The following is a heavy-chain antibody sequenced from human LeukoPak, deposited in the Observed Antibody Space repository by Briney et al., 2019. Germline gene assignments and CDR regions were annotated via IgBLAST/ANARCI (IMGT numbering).Heavy chain of an antibody. CDR2: INPNSGGT. J-gene: IGHJ4*02. CDR3: ARVRYSYGFNY. Sequence: ASVTVSCKASGYTFTGYYMHWVRQAPGQGLEWMGRINPNSGGTNYAQKFQGRVTMTRDTSISTAYVELSRLRSDDTAVYYCARVRYSYGFNYWGQGTLVTVSS. D-gene: IGHD5-18*01. CDR1: GYTFTGYY. V-gene: IGHV1-2*06.